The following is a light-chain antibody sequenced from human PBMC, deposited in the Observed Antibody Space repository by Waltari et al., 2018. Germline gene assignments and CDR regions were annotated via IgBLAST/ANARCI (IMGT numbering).Light chain of an antibody. CDR2: RVS. J-gene: IGKJ1*01. CDR3: MQATHWPLT. Sequence: DVVMTQSPLSLPVTLGQPASISCRSSQSLVYSNGNTYLIWFHQRPGQSPRRLIYRVSNRGSGGPDRFSGSGSGTDVTLKISGVEAEDAGVYYCMQATHWPLTFGQGTKVEIQ. CDR1: QSLVYSNGNTY. V-gene: IGKV2-30*01.